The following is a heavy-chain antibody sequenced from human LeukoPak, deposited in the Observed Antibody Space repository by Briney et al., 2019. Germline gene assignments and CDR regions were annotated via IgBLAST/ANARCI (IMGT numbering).Heavy chain of an antibody. V-gene: IGHV4-39*07. Sequence: SETLSLTCTVSGGSISSSSYYWGWIHQPPGKGLEWIGSIYYSGSTYYNPSLKSRVTISVDTSKNQFSLKLSSVTAADTAVYYCARDGFCSGGSCYSVGFDPWGQGTLVTVSS. CDR2: IYYSGST. D-gene: IGHD2-15*01. J-gene: IGHJ5*02. CDR3: ARDGFCSGGSCYSVGFDP. CDR1: GGSISSSSYY.